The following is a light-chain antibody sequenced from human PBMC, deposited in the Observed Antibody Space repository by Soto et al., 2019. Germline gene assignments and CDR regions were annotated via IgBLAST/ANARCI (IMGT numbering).Light chain of an antibody. CDR3: VAWDDSLNGYV. Sequence: QSVLTQPPSASGTPGQRVTISCSGSSSNIGSNTVNWYQQLPGTAPKLLIYTNNQRPSGFPDRFSGSKSGTSASLAISGLQSGDEADYYCVAWDDSLNGYVFGTGTKLTVL. CDR2: TNN. CDR1: SSNIGSNT. V-gene: IGLV1-44*01. J-gene: IGLJ1*01.